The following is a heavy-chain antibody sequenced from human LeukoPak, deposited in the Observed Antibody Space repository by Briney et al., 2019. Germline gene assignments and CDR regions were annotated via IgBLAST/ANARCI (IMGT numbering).Heavy chain of an antibody. J-gene: IGHJ4*02. CDR1: GFTFDDYA. Sequence: AGGSLRLPCAASGFTFDDYAMHWVRQAPGKGLEWVSLITWDGGSTYYADSVKGRFTISRDNSKNSLYLQMNSLRTEDTALYYCAKDIGVGYCNGCLFDYWGQGTLVTVSS. V-gene: IGHV3-43D*03. CDR2: ITWDGGST. CDR3: AKDIGVGYCNGCLFDY. D-gene: IGHD2-15*01.